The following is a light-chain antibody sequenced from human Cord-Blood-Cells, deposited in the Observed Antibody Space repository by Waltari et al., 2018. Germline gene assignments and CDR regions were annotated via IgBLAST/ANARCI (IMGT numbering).Light chain of an antibody. V-gene: IGKV3-11*01. J-gene: IGKJ4*01. CDR3: QQRSNWPLT. Sequence: EIVLTQSPATLSLSPGERATLSCRASQRVSSYLAWYQQKPGQAPRLLIYDAPNRATGIPARFIGSGSGTDFTLTISSLEPEDFAVYYCQQRSNWPLTFGGGTKVEIK. CDR2: DAP. CDR1: QRVSSY.